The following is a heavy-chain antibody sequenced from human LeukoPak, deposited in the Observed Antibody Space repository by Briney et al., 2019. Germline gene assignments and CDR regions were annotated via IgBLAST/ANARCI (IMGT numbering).Heavy chain of an antibody. CDR2: IRSKAYGGTT. J-gene: IGHJ6*03. Sequence: PGGSLRLSCTASGFTFGDYAMSWVRQAPGKGLEWVGFIRSKAYGGTTEYAASVKGRFTISRDDSKSIAYLQMNSLKTEDTAVYYCTRLAAAGTWAYYYYYMDVWGKGTTVTVSS. CDR1: GFTFGDYA. CDR3: TRLAAAGTWAYYYYYMDV. V-gene: IGHV3-49*04. D-gene: IGHD6-13*01.